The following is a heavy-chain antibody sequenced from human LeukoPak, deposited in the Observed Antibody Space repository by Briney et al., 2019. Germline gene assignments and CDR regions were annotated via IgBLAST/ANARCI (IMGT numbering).Heavy chain of an antibody. CDR3: ASLTYYFDSSGYYPGYFQH. V-gene: IGHV3-48*01. CDR1: GFTFSSFS. J-gene: IGHJ1*01. Sequence: GGSLRLSCAVSGFTFSSFSMSWVRQAPGKGLEWVSFITTTSTTIYYADSVKGRFTISRDNAKNSLYLQMNSLRAEDTAVYYCASLTYYFDSSGYYPGYFQHWGQGTLVTVSS. D-gene: IGHD3-22*01. CDR2: ITTTSTTI.